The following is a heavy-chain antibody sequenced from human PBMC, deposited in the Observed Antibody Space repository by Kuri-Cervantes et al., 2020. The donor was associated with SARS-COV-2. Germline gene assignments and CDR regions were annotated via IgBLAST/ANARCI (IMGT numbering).Heavy chain of an antibody. J-gene: IGHJ5*02. CDR2: IYYSGST. CDR3: ARHLLPITIFGVVEDNWFDP. CDR1: GGSISSYY. V-gene: IGHV4-59*08. Sequence: SDTLSLTSTVSGGSISSYYWSWIRQPPGKGLEWIGYIYYSGSTNYNPSLKSRVTISVDTSKNQFSLKLSSVTAADTAVYYFARHLLPITIFGVVEDNWFDPWGQGTLVTVSS. D-gene: IGHD3-3*01.